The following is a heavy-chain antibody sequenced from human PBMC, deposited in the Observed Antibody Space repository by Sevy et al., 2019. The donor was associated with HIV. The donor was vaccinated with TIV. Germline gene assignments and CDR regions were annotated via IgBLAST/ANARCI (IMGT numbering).Heavy chain of an antibody. CDR2: INAGNGNT. Sequence: AAVKVSCKASGYTFTSYAMHWVRQAPGQRLEWMGWINAGNGNTKYAQKFQGRVTITRDTSASTAYMELSSLRSEDTAMYYCARGGYCTRTSCPWWFDPWGQGTLVTVSS. CDR3: ARGGYCTRTSCPWWFDP. CDR1: GYTFTSYA. D-gene: IGHD2-2*01. V-gene: IGHV1-3*01. J-gene: IGHJ5*02.